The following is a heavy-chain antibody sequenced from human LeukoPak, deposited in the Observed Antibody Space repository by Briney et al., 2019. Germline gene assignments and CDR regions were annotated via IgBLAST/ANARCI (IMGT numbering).Heavy chain of an antibody. CDR3: ANTDYYDRFDVLQVFDY. D-gene: IGHD3-22*01. Sequence: PGGSLRLSCAASGFTFSSYWMSWVRQAPGKGLEWVANIKQDGSEKYYVDSVKGRFTISRDNAKNSLYLQMNSLRAEDTAVYYCANTDYYDRFDVLQVFDYWGQGTLVTVSS. CDR2: IKQDGSEK. J-gene: IGHJ4*02. CDR1: GFTFSSYW. V-gene: IGHV3-7*01.